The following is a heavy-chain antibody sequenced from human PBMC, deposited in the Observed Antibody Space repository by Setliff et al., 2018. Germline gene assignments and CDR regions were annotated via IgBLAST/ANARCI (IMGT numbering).Heavy chain of an antibody. Sequence: ASVKVSCKISGGPFRSYAINWVRQAPGQGLEWMGWISPYYGNTNYAQQFQGRVTMTTDTSTTTAYMELTSLTSDDTALYYCVRGQGPRTVVAIPFDHWGQGTLVTVSS. J-gene: IGHJ4*02. CDR2: ISPYYGNT. D-gene: IGHD3-22*01. CDR1: GGPFRSYA. CDR3: VRGQGPRTVVAIPFDH. V-gene: IGHV1-18*01.